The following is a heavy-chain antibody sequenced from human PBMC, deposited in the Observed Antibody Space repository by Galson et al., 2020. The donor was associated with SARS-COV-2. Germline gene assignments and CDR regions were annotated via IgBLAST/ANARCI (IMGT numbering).Heavy chain of an antibody. J-gene: IGHJ4*02. Sequence: ASVKVSCKASGYTFTSYYIHWVRQAPGQGLEWMGIINPSGGGTTYAQKFQGRLTMTRDTSTSTVYMELSSLRSEDTAVYYCARDSQGGNDYNYLLFWGQGTLVTVSS. CDR3: ARDSQGGNDYNYLLF. CDR1: GYTFTSYY. V-gene: IGHV1-46*01. D-gene: IGHD4-4*01. CDR2: INPSGGGT.